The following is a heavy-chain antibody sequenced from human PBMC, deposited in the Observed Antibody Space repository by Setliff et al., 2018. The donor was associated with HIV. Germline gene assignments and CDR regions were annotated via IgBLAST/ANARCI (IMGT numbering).Heavy chain of an antibody. Sequence: PGGSLRLSCAASGLTFVDFWMGWFRQAPGKGLEWVANRKKDGREERYVDSVRGRFTVCSDNAKMSLYLQMNSLRAEHTAVYYCTRTYCSSTSCYDDCWGQGTLVTVSS. D-gene: IGHD2-2*01. V-gene: IGHV3-7*01. CDR2: RKKDGREE. CDR1: GLTFVDFW. CDR3: TRTYCSSTSCYDDC. J-gene: IGHJ4*02.